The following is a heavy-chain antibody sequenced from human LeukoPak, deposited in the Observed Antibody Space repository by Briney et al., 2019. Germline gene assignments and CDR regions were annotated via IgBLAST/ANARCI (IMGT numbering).Heavy chain of an antibody. CDR3: AKHLGSHSFLFYYMDV. D-gene: IGHD2-21*01. CDR2: LSGSGTAT. CDR1: QFTFSRFA. V-gene: IGHV3-23*01. J-gene: IGHJ6*03. Sequence: GRSLRLSCEASQFTFSRFAMSWIRQAPGTGLEWVSSLSGSGTATYYADSVKGRFTTSRDNSKDTLYLQMDKLRADDTAVYYCAKHLGSHSFLFYYMDVWGTGTSVIVSS.